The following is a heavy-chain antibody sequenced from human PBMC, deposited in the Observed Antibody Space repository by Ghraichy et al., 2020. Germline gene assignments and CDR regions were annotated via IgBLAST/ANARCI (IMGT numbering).Heavy chain of an antibody. CDR2: IISILGKA. D-gene: IGHD1-14*01. V-gene: IGHV1-69*08. CDR3: AREDHFWYLDL. Sequence: SVKVSCKASGGTLRTYNIAWVRQAPGQGLEWMGRIISILGKANYAQKFQGRLTITADKSTSTAYMELNSLTSDDTAVYYCAREDHFWYLDLWGRGTLVTVSS. J-gene: IGHJ2*01. CDR1: GGTLRTYN.